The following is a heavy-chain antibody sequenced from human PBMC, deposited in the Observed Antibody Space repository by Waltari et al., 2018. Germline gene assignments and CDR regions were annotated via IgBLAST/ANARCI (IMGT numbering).Heavy chain of an antibody. V-gene: IGHV4-59*01. CDR3: ARVGLSAIDY. Sequence: QVQLQESGPGLVKPSETLSLTCTVSGGSLSSYFWSWIRQPPGKGLEWIGYIYYNGNTNYNPSLESRVTISVDTSKNQFSLKLSSVTAADTAVYYCARVGLSAIDYWGQGTLVTVSS. J-gene: IGHJ4*02. D-gene: IGHD1-26*01. CDR1: GGSLSSYF. CDR2: IYYNGNT.